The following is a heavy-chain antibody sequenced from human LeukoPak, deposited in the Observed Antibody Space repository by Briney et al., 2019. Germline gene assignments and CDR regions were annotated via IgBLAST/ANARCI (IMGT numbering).Heavy chain of an antibody. CDR1: GFTFTNYA. D-gene: IGHD4-23*01. CDR3: AKECNRGNSYIDY. Sequence: GGSLRLSCAASGFTFTNYAMSWVRQAPGKGLEWVSGMCGRGVSTYYADSVKGRFTISRYNSKNTLYLQMNSLRAEDTAIYYCAKECNRGNSYIDYWGQGTLVTVAS. V-gene: IGHV3-23*01. J-gene: IGHJ4*02. CDR2: MCGRGVST.